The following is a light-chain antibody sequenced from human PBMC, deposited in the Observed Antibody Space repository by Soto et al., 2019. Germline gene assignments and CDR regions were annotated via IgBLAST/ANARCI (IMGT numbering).Light chain of an antibody. CDR2: SNN. J-gene: IGLJ2*01. Sequence: QSALTQPASVSGSPGQSITISCTGTSSDVGSDNLVSWYQQHPGKAPKLLIYSNNQRPSGVPDRFSGSKPGTSASLAISGLQSEDEADYYCAAWDDSLNGLVVFGGGTKLTVL. V-gene: IGLV1-44*01. CDR3: AAWDDSLNGLVV. CDR1: SSDVGSDN.